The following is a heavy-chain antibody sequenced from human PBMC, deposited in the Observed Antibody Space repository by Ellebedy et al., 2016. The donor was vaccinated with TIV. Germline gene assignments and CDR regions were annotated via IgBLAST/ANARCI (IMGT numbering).Heavy chain of an antibody. CDR3: ARNPQGVPFDY. CDR2: ISSSSTYI. CDR1: GFTFSNYN. D-gene: IGHD2-8*01. V-gene: IGHV3-21*01. Sequence: GGSLRLSCAASGFTFSNYNMSWVRQAPGKGLEWVASISSSSTYIYDADSVKGRFTISRDNAKNSLYLQMNSLRAEDTAVYYCARNPQGVPFDYWGQGTLVTVSS. J-gene: IGHJ4*02.